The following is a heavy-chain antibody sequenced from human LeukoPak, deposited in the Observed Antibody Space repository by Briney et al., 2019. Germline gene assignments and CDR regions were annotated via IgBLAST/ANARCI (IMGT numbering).Heavy chain of an antibody. J-gene: IGHJ4*02. CDR3: AREQDYGGNLVDY. D-gene: IGHD4-23*01. V-gene: IGHV1-2*02. Sequence: GASVKVSCKASGYTFTGYYMHWVRQAPGQGLEWMRWINPNSGGTNYAQKFQGRVTMTRDTSISTAYMELSRLRSDDTAVYYCAREQDYGGNLVDYWGQGTLVTV. CDR1: GYTFTGYY. CDR2: INPNSGGT.